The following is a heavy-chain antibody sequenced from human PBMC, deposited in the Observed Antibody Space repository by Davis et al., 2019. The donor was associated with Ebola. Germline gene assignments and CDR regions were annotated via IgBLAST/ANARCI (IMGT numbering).Heavy chain of an antibody. Sequence: AGSLRLSCAASGFTISSYWMSWVRQAPGKGLEWVANIKQDGGEKYYVDSVKGRFTISRDNAKNSLFLQMNSLRAEDTALYYCASGDGRGNSYDMDVWGQGTTVTVSS. CDR3: ASGDGRGNSYDMDV. V-gene: IGHV3-7*03. J-gene: IGHJ6*02. CDR2: IKQDGGEK. D-gene: IGHD4-23*01. CDR1: GFTISSYW.